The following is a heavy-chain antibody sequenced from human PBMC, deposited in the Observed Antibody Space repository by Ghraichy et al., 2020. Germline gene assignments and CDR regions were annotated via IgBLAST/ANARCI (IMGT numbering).Heavy chain of an antibody. CDR2: INHSGST. J-gene: IGHJ6*03. V-gene: IGHV4-34*01. CDR1: GGSFSGYY. Sequence: SETLSLTCAVYGGSFSGYYWSWIRQPPGKGLEWIGEINHSGSTNYNPSLKSRVTISVDTSKNQFSLKLSSVTAADTAVYYCARGVRYYDSSGYGYYYYYMDVWGKGTTVTVSS. CDR3: ARGVRYYDSSGYGYYYYYMDV. D-gene: IGHD3-22*01.